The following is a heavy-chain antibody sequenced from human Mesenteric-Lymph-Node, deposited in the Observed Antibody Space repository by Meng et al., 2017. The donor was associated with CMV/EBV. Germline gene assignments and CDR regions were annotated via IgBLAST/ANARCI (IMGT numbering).Heavy chain of an antibody. CDR2: INSDGSGT. CDR1: EFTFSSYW. Sequence: GGSLRLSCAASEFTFSSYWMHWVRQAPGKGLMWVSRINSDGSGTTYADSMKGRFTISRDNAKNTLYLQMNSLRAEDTAVYYCARGNAHAFDYWGQGTLVTVSS. J-gene: IGHJ4*02. CDR3: ARGNAHAFDY. V-gene: IGHV3-74*01. D-gene: IGHD1-1*01.